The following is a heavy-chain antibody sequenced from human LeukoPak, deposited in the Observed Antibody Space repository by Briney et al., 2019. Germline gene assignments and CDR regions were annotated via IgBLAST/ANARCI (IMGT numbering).Heavy chain of an antibody. CDR3: TTGIQLELVYYYYYYMDV. CDR1: GFTFSNDW. CDR2: IKSKTDGRTT. J-gene: IGHJ6*03. Sequence: GGSLRLSCAASGFTFSNDWMSWVRQAPGKGLEWVGRIKSKTDGRTTDYAAPVTGRFTISRDDSKNTLYLQMNSLKTEDTAVYYCTTGIQLELVYYYYYYMDVWGKGTTVTVSS. V-gene: IGHV3-15*01. D-gene: IGHD5-18*01.